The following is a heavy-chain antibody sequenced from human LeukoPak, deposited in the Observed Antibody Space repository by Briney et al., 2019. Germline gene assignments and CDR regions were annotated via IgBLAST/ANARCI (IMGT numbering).Heavy chain of an antibody. V-gene: IGHV4-38-2*02. Sequence: SETLSLTCNVSGYSICTGYYWGWTRQPPGKGLEWIGKIYHSGKTYYNLSLKSRVTISIDTSKNQFSLKLSSVTAADTAVYYCARAFSIAARPWDYWGRGTLVTVSS. J-gene: IGHJ4*02. CDR2: IYHSGKT. CDR1: GYSICTGYY. D-gene: IGHD6-6*01. CDR3: ARAFSIAARPWDY.